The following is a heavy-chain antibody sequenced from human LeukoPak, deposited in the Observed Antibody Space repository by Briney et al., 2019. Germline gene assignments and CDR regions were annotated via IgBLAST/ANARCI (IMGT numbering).Heavy chain of an antibody. V-gene: IGHV3-9*01. D-gene: IGHD3-10*01. CDR2: ISWNSGHK. CDR3: AKDRRPTVSGGYFDL. Sequence: GRSLRLSCAASGFTFDDYAMHWVRQAPGKGLEWVSGISWNSGHKGYADSVKGRFTISRDNAKNSLYLRMNSLRAEDTALYYCAKDRRPTVSGGYFDLWGRGTLVTVSS. J-gene: IGHJ2*01. CDR1: GFTFDDYA.